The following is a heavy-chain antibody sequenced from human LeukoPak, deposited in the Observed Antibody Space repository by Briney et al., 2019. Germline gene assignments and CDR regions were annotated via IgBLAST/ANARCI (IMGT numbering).Heavy chain of an antibody. Sequence: SETLSLTCVVYGGSFSGYYWSWIRQPPGKGLEWIGEINHSGSTNYNPSLKSRVTISVDTSKNQFSLKLSSVTAADTAVYYCARGEGGAKPARLDYWGQGTLVTVSS. CDR2: INHSGST. CDR3: ARGEGGAKPARLDY. J-gene: IGHJ4*02. D-gene: IGHD3-16*01. V-gene: IGHV4-34*01. CDR1: GGSFSGYY.